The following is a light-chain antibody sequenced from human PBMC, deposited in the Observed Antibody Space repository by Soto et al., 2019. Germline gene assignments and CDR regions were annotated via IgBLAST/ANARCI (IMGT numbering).Light chain of an antibody. CDR1: SRDVGGYTY. Sequence: QSALTQPAPVSGSPGQSITISCPGTSRDVGGYTYAPWYQQHPGKAPKLMIYDVSNRPSGVSNRFSGSKSGNTASLTISGLQAEDEADYYCSSYTSSSTLDFGTGTKVTVL. CDR2: DVS. J-gene: IGLJ1*01. V-gene: IGLV2-14*01. CDR3: SSYTSSSTLD.